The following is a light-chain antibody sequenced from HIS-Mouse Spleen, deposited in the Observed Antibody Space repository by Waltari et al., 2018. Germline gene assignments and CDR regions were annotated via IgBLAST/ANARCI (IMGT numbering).Light chain of an antibody. J-gene: IGLJ2*01. CDR3: SSYAGSNNLV. CDR2: DVS. V-gene: IGLV2-8*01. CDR1: SRDVGGYNH. Sequence: QSALTQPPSASGSPGQSVTISCTGTSRDVGGYNHVSWYQQHPAKAPKLMIYDVSKRPSGVPDRFSGSKSGNTASLTVSGLPAEDEADYYCSSYAGSNNLVFGGGTKLTVL.